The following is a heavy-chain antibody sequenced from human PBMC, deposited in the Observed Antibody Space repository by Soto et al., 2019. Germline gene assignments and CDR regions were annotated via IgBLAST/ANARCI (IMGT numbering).Heavy chain of an antibody. CDR1: GFTFSTYG. CDR2: ISYDGSNK. Sequence: SGGSLRLSCAASGFTFSTYGMHWVRQAPGKGLDWVAVISYDGSNKYYADSVKGRFAISRDNSKSTLYLQMNSLRAEDTAVYYCAKDRGAVAGISGGAFDYWGQGTLVTVSS. CDR3: AKDRGAVAGISGGAFDY. V-gene: IGHV3-30*18. J-gene: IGHJ4*02. D-gene: IGHD6-19*01.